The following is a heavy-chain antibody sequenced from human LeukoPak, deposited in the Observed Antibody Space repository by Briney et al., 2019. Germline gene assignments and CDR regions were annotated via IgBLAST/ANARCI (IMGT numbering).Heavy chain of an antibody. Sequence: SETLSLTCAVYGGSFSGYYWSWIRQPPGKGLKGIGEINHSGSTNYNPSLKSRVTISVDTSKNQFSLKLSSVTAADTAVYYCARGRRNYDFWSGHGRWFDPWGQGTLVTVSS. J-gene: IGHJ5*02. CDR2: INHSGST. CDR3: ARGRRNYDFWSGHGRWFDP. V-gene: IGHV4-34*01. D-gene: IGHD3-3*01. CDR1: GGSFSGYY.